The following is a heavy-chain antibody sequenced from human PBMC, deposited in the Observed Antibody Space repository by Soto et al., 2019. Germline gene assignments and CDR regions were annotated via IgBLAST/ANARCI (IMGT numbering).Heavy chain of an antibody. CDR2: IYSGGST. CDR3: ARGSRYYDSSGPPYFDY. Sequence: GGSLRLSCAASGFTVSSNYMSWVRQAPGKGLEWVSVIYSGGSTYYADSVKGRFTISRDNSKNTLYLQMNSLRAEDTAVYYCARGSRYYDSSGPPYFDYWGQGTLVTVS. J-gene: IGHJ4*02. D-gene: IGHD3-22*01. V-gene: IGHV3-53*01. CDR1: GFTVSSNY.